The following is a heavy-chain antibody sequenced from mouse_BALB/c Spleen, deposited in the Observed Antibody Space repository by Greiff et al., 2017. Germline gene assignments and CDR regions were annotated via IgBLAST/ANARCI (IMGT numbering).Heavy chain of an antibody. V-gene: IGHV5-6-4*01. CDR1: GFTFSSYT. CDR2: ISSGGSYT. Sequence: DVKLVESGGGLVKPGGSLKLSCAASGFTFSSYTMSWVRQTPEKRLEWVATISSGGSYTYYPDSVKGRFTISRDNAKNTLYLQMSSLKSEDTAMYYCTRARDYWYFDVWGAGTTVTVSS. J-gene: IGHJ1*01. CDR3: TRARDYWYFDV.